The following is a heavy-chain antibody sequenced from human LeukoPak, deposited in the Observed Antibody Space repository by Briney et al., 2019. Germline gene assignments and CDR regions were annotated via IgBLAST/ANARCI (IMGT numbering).Heavy chain of an antibody. CDR2: IKQDGSEK. J-gene: IGHJ4*02. CDR1: GFTFSSYW. CDR3: ARKDYVWGSYRPFDY. D-gene: IGHD3-16*02. V-gene: IGHV3-7*01. Sequence: GGSLRLSCAASGFTFSSYWMSWVRQAPGKGLEWVANIKQDGSEKYYVDSVKGRFTISRDNAKNSLYLQMNSLRAEDTAVYYCARKDYVWGSYRPFDYWGQGTLVTVSS.